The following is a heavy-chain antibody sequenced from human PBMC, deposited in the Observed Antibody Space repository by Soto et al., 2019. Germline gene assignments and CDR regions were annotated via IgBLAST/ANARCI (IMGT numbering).Heavy chain of an antibody. Sequence: ASVKVSCKASGGTFSRYAISWVRQAPGQGLEWMGGIIPIFGTANYAQKFQGRVTITADESTSTAYMELSSLRSEDTAVYYCAREDSSSSWFDPWGQGTLVTVSS. V-gene: IGHV1-69*13. CDR1: GGTFSRYA. CDR2: IIPIFGTA. J-gene: IGHJ5*02. CDR3: AREDSSSSWFDP. D-gene: IGHD6-6*01.